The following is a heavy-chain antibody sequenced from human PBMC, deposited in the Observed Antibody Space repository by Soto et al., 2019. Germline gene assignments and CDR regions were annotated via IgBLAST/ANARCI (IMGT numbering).Heavy chain of an antibody. CDR3: ARDAGDSSGWHYYYYGMDV. V-gene: IGHV4-38-2*02. CDR1: GYSISSGYY. J-gene: IGHJ6*02. D-gene: IGHD6-19*01. CDR2: IYHSGST. Sequence: PSETLSLTCAVSGYSISSGYYWGWIRQPPGKGLEWIGSIYHSGSTYYNPSLKSRVTISVDTSKNQFSLKLSSVTAADTAVYYCARDAGDSSGWHYYYYGMDVWGQGTTVTVSS.